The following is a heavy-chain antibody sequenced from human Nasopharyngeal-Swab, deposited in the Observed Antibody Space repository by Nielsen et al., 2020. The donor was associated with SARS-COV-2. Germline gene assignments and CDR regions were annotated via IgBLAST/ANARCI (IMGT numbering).Heavy chain of an antibody. CDR1: GFTFSSYG. D-gene: IGHD4-17*01. Sequence: GESLKISCAASGFTFSSYGMHWVRQAPGKGLEWVAVIWYDGSNKYYADSVKGRFTISRDNSKNTLYLQMNSLRAEDTAVYYCARGYGMTTVFEGGYWGQGTLVTVSS. CDR3: ARGYGMTTVFEGGY. CDR2: IWYDGSNK. V-gene: IGHV3-33*01. J-gene: IGHJ4*02.